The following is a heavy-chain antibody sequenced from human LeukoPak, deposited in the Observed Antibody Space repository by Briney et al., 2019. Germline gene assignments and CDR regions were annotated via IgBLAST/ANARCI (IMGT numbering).Heavy chain of an antibody. Sequence: GGSLRLSCAASGLTFSNYWMNWVRQAPGKGLVWVSRIDIDGRSTRYADSVKGRFTISRDNAKNTLYLQMNSLRAEDTALYYCAGEPGSSSRSSGWFDPWGQGTLVTVSS. D-gene: IGHD1-26*01. CDR1: GLTFSNYW. J-gene: IGHJ5*02. CDR2: IDIDGRST. CDR3: AGEPGSSSRSSGWFDP. V-gene: IGHV3-74*01.